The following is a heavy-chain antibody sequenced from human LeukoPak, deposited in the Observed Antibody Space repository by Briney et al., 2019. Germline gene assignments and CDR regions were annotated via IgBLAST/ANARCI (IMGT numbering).Heavy chain of an antibody. Sequence: GRSLRLSCAASGFTFSSYGMHWVRQAPGKGLEWVTVIWYDGSNKYYADSVKGRFTISRDNSKNTLYLQMNSLGAEDTAVYYCAKDPSGRWSGSYVDYWGQGTLVTVSS. CDR1: GFTFSSYG. D-gene: IGHD1-26*01. CDR3: AKDPSGRWSGSYVDY. J-gene: IGHJ4*02. V-gene: IGHV3-33*06. CDR2: IWYDGSNK.